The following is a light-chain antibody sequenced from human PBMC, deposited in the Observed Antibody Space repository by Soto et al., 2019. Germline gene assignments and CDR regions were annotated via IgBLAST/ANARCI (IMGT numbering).Light chain of an antibody. V-gene: IGKV3-20*01. CDR2: GAF. CDR3: QQYVSLPIT. Sequence: EIVLTQSPGTLSLSPEERATLSCRASQSISSSYLAWYQQKPGQAPRLLIYGAFSRATGIPGRFSGSGSGTDFTLTINRVAPEDFAVYYCQQYVSLPITFGQGTRLEIK. J-gene: IGKJ5*01. CDR1: QSISSSY.